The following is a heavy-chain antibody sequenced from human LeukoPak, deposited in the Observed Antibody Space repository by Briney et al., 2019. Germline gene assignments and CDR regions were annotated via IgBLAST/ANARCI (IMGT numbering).Heavy chain of an antibody. CDR1: GGSISPYF. V-gene: IGHV4-4*07. J-gene: IGHJ5*02. Sequence: SETLSLTCTVSGGSISPYFWSWIRQPAGKGLEWIGRITSAGDTVYNPSLRGRVTMSLDTPKNQFSLILNSVTASDTVLYYCAREDLKLPHNWFDPWGQGTLVTVSS. CDR3: AREDLKLPHNWFDP. CDR2: ITSAGDT.